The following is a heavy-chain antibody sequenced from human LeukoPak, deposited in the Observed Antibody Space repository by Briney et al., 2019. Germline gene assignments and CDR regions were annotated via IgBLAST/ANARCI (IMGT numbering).Heavy chain of an antibody. V-gene: IGHV1-69*13. J-gene: IGHJ1*01. D-gene: IGHD1-14*01. CDR2: ITPLFGTA. CDR1: GGTFSIYA. CDR3: ARDSPEFRSLIPH. Sequence: ASVKVSCKASGGTFSIYAISWVRQAPGQGLEWMGGITPLFGTAKYAQKFQGRVTITADESTSTAYMELSSLRSEDTAVYYCARDSPEFRSLIPHWGQGTLVTVSS.